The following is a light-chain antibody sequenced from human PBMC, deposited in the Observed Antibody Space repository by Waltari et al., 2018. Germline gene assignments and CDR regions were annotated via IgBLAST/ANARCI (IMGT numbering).Light chain of an antibody. CDR2: GAC. V-gene: IGKV3-20*01. J-gene: IGKJ5*01. Sequence: VLTQSPGPLFLSPGAKAPSLCRASQSVSNSYLAWYQQKPGQAPMLLIDGACSRATGIPDRSSGSGSGADFTITISRQEPEDVAVYYCQHYSNSRITFGQGTQLEIK. CDR3: QHYSNSRIT. CDR1: QSVSNSY.